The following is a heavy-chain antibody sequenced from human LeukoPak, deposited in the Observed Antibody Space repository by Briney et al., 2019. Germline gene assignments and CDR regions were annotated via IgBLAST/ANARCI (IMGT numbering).Heavy chain of an antibody. J-gene: IGHJ4*02. V-gene: IGHV3-30*02. CDR2: IRYEGRNK. CDR1: GFTFSTYG. CDR3: AKEIWPTVTTPGHTHFDY. Sequence: GGSLRLSCAASGFTFSTYGMHWVRQSPGKGLEWVAFIRYEGRNKYYADSVKGRFTISRDNSKNTLCLQMNSLRAEDTAVYYCAKEIWPTVTTPGHTHFDYWGQGTLVTVSS. D-gene: IGHD4-17*01.